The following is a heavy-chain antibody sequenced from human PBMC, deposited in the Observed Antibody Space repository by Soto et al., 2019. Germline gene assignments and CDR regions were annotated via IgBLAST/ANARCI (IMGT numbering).Heavy chain of an antibody. Sequence: GGSLRLSCAASGFTFSSYAMSWVRQAPGKGLEWVSAISGSGGSTYYADSVKGRFTISRDNSKNTLYLQMNSLRAEDTAVYYCAKDHTYYYGSGSYRVFDYWGQGTLVTVSS. V-gene: IGHV3-23*01. J-gene: IGHJ4*02. D-gene: IGHD3-10*01. CDR2: ISGSGGST. CDR3: AKDHTYYYGSGSYRVFDY. CDR1: GFTFSSYA.